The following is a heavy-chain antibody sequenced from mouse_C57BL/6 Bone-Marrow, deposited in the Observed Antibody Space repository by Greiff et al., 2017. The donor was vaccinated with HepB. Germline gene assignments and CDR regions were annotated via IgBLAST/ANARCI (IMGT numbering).Heavy chain of an antibody. Sequence: QVQLQQPGAELVRPGTSVKLSCKASGYTFTSYWMHWVKQRPGQGLEWIGVIDPSDSYTNYNQKFKGKSTLTVDKSSSTAYMQLSSLTSEDSAVYYCAISMPYWGQGTLVTVSA. CDR2: IDPSDSYT. CDR3: AISMPY. V-gene: IGHV1-59*01. CDR1: GYTFTSYW. J-gene: IGHJ3*01.